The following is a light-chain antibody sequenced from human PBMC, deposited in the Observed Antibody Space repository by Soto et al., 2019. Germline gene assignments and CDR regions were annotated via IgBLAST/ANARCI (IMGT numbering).Light chain of an antibody. CDR1: QSISSW. CDR3: QQFRT. CDR2: DAS. J-gene: IGKJ1*01. Sequence: DIQRTQTPSTLSASVGDRVTITCRASQSISSWLAWYQQKPGKAPKLLIYDASNLESGVPSRFSGSGSGTEFTLTISSLQPDDFATYYCQQFRTFGPGTKVDIK. V-gene: IGKV1-5*01.